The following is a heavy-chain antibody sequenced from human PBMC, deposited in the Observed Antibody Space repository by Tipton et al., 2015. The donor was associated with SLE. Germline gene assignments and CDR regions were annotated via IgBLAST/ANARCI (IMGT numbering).Heavy chain of an antibody. D-gene: IGHD5-18*01. CDR3: ARDRPHTAMIFDY. CDR1: GFTFNTYS. CDR2: ISSSSSTI. J-gene: IGHJ4*02. V-gene: IGHV3-48*01. Sequence: SLRLSCAASGFTFNTYSMNWVRQAPGKGLEWVSYISSSSSTIFYADSVKGRFTISRDNAKNSLYLQMNSLRAEDTAVYYCARDRPHTAMIFDYWGQGRLVTVSS.